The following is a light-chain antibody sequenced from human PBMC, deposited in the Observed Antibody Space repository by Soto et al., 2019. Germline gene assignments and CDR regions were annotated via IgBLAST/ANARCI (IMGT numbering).Light chain of an antibody. Sequence: QSVLTQPASVSGSPGQSIAISCTGSGSDVGFYKYVSWYQQHPGKVPKLIIYEVTNRPSGVSNRFSGSKSGNTASLTISGLQAEDEADYYCCSYTTSSTRVFGSGTKLTVL. J-gene: IGLJ1*01. CDR3: CSYTTSSTRV. V-gene: IGLV2-14*01. CDR1: GSDVGFYKY. CDR2: EVT.